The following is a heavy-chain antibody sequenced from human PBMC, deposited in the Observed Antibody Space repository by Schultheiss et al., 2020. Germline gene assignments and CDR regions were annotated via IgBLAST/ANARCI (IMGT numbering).Heavy chain of an antibody. CDR3: ARWGRCSSTSCYRVGYYYYGMDV. CDR2: IYHSGST. V-gene: IGHV4-59*12. CDR1: GGSISSYC. Sequence: SQTLSLTCTVSGGSISSYCWSWIRQPPGKGLEWIGEIYHSGSTNYNPSLKSRVTISVDTSKNQFSLRLSSVTAADTAVYYCARWGRCSSTSCYRVGYYYYGMDVWGQGTTVTVSS. J-gene: IGHJ6*02. D-gene: IGHD2-2*02.